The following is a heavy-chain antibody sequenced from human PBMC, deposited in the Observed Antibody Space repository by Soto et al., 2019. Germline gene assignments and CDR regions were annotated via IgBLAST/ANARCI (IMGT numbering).Heavy chain of an antibody. V-gene: IGHV4-34*01. Sequence: QVQLQQWGAGLLKPSETLSITCAVYGGSFSGYYWSWIRQPPGKGHEWIGEINHSGSTNYNPSLKSRVTISVDTAKNQFSLKLSSVTAADTAVYYCARNKDYGSGRNPFDYWGQGTLVTVSS. J-gene: IGHJ4*02. CDR3: ARNKDYGSGRNPFDY. D-gene: IGHD3-10*01. CDR2: INHSGST. CDR1: GGSFSGYY.